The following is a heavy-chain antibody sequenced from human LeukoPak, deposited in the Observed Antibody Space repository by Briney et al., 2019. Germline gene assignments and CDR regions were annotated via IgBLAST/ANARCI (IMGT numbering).Heavy chain of an antibody. CDR2: IYDSGST. CDR3: ARDLLSSSWVYFQH. D-gene: IGHD6-13*01. Sequence: SETLSLTCTVSGGSIGGYYWSWIRQPPGKGLEWIGYIYDSGSTNNNPSLQSRVTISVDTSKNQFSLKLSSVTAADTAVYYCARDLLSSSWVYFQHWGQGTLVTVSS. J-gene: IGHJ1*01. CDR1: GGSIGGYY. V-gene: IGHV4-59*01.